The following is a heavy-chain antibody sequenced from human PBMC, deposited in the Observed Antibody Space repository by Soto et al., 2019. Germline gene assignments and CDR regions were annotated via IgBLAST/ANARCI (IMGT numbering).Heavy chain of an antibody. CDR2: ISSSSSYI. Sequence: GGSLRLSCAASGFTFSSYSMYWVRQAPGKGLEWVSSISSSSSYIYYADSVKGRFTISRDNAKNSLYLQMNSLRAEDTAVYYCAREAPPLLSDGDYFDYWGQGT. D-gene: IGHD3-10*01. CDR3: AREAPPLLSDGDYFDY. CDR1: GFTFSSYS. V-gene: IGHV3-21*01. J-gene: IGHJ4*02.